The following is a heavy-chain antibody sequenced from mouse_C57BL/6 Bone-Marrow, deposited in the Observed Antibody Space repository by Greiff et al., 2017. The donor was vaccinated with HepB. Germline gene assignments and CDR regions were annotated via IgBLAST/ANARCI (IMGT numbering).Heavy chain of an antibody. CDR3: TTAYYSNYVSVLWFAY. V-gene: IGHV14-4*01. CDR1: GFNIKDDY. J-gene: IGHJ3*01. CDR2: IGPENGDT. D-gene: IGHD2-5*01. Sequence: VQLQQSGAELVRPGASVKLSCTASGFNIKDDYMHWVKQRPEQGLEWIGWIGPENGDTEYASKFQGQATITADTSSNTAYLQLSSLTSEDTAVYYCTTAYYSNYVSVLWFAYWGQGTLVTVSA.